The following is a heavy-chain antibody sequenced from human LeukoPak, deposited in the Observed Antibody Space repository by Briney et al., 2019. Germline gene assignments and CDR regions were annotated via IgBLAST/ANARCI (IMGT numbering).Heavy chain of an antibody. J-gene: IGHJ4*02. V-gene: IGHV3-23*01. CDR2: VSGSGAST. CDR3: AKGNWLDY. D-gene: IGHD1-1*01. Sequence: GGSLRLSCAASGFPFSKYAMTWVRQAPGKGLEWVSVVSGSGASTNYADSVKGRFTISRDNSKNSLSLQMNNLRVEDTAIYYCAKGNWLDYWGQGTLVTVSS. CDR1: GFPFSKYA.